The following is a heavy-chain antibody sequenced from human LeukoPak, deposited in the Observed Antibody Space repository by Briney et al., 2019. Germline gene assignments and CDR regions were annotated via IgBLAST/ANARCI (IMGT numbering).Heavy chain of an antibody. Sequence: ASVKVSCKASGYTFIGYYMHWVRQAPAHGPEWMGWINPKTGGTKYAQKFHGRLTITRDTSISTAYMELSRLRSDDTAVYYCARGPALYYDILTGSTYNYFDPWGQGTLVTVSS. CDR1: GYTFIGYY. D-gene: IGHD3-9*01. CDR2: INPKTGGT. J-gene: IGHJ5*02. CDR3: ARGPALYYDILTGSTYNYFDP. V-gene: IGHV1-2*02.